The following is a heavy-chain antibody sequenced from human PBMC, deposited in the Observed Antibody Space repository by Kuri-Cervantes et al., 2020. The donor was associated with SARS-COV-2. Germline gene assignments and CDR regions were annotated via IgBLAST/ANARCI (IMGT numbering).Heavy chain of an antibody. V-gene: IGHV3-30*02. CDR1: GFTFSGYG. CDR2: IRYDGSNK. Sequence: GESLKISCAASGFTFSGYGMHWVRQAPGKGLEWVAFIRYDGSNKYYADSVKGRFTISRDNSKNTLYLQMNSLRAEDTAVYYCAKVDYCSGGSCYPGGAFDIWGQGTMVTVSS. J-gene: IGHJ3*02. CDR3: AKVDYCSGGSCYPGGAFDI. D-gene: IGHD2-15*01.